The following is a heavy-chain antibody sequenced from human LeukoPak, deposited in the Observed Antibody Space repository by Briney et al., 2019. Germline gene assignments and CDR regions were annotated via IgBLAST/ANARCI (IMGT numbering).Heavy chain of an antibody. CDR3: ARERGRPIFGVVKHWFDP. Sequence: SETLSLTCTVSGGSISSFYWSWIRQPAGKGLEWIGRIYTSGSTKYNPSLKSRVTMSVDTSKNQFSLKLTSVTAADTAVYYCARERGRPIFGVVKHWFDPWGQGNLVTVSS. V-gene: IGHV4-4*07. D-gene: IGHD3-3*01. CDR1: GGSISSFY. CDR2: IYTSGST. J-gene: IGHJ5*02.